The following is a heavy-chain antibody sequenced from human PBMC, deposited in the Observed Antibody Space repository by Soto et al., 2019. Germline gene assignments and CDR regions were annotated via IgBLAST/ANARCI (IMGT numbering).Heavy chain of an antibody. V-gene: IGHV1-69*13. Sequence: QVQLVQSGAEVKKPGASVKVSCKASGYTFTSYGISWVRQAPGQGLEWMGWIIPIFGTANYAQKFQGRVTITADESTSTAYMELSSLRSEDTAVYYCARDLGSSWSLPIDAFDIWGQGTMVTVSS. CDR3: ARDLGSSWSLPIDAFDI. D-gene: IGHD6-13*01. CDR2: IIPIFGTA. J-gene: IGHJ3*02. CDR1: GYTFTSYG.